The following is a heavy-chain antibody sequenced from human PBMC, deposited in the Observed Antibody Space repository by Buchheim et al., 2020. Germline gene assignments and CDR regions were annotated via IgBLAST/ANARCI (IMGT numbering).Heavy chain of an antibody. V-gene: IGHV3-30*18. CDR2: ISYDGSNK. J-gene: IGHJ4*02. D-gene: IGHD3-10*01. Sequence: QVQLVESGGGVVQPGRSLRLSCAASGFTFSSYGMHWVRQAPGKGLEWVAVISYDGSNKYYADSVKGRFTIYRDNSKNPLYLQMNSLRAEDTAVYYCAKDRFWGFGESHFDYWGQGTL. CDR1: GFTFSSYG. CDR3: AKDRFWGFGESHFDY.